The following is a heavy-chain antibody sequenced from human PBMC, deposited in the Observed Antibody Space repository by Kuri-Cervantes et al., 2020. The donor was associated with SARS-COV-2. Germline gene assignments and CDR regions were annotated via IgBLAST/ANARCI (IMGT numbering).Heavy chain of an antibody. CDR2: ISGSGDSK. Sequence: GGSLRLSCAASGFTFSSYAMSWVRQAQGKGLEWVSAISGSGDSKYYADSVKGRFTISRYNSKNTLYLKMNSLSDEDTAVYYCAKYQWELLGGGNWGQGTMVTVSS. CDR1: GFTFSSYA. D-gene: IGHD1-26*01. CDR3: AKYQWELLGGGN. V-gene: IGHV3-23*01. J-gene: IGHJ1*01.